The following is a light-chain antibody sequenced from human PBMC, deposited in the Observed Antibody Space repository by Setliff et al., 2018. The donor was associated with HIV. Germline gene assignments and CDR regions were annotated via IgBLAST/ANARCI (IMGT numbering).Light chain of an antibody. CDR2: SVT. V-gene: IGLV2-14*01. CDR1: NSDIGSHDY. J-gene: IGLJ1*01. CDR3: ASHRDTNTLEV. Sequence: QSALTQPASVSGSPGQSITISCSGTNSDIGSHDYVSRYQQHPGKAPKLIIFSVTYRPSGVSDRFSGSKSGNTASLTISGLQPEDEADYYCASHRDTNTLEVVGTGTKVTVL.